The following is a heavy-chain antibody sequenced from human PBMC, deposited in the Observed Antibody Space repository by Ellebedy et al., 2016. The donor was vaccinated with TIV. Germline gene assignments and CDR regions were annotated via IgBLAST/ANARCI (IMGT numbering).Heavy chain of an antibody. D-gene: IGHD3-10*01. V-gene: IGHV5-51*01. CDR1: GYSFTAYW. Sequence: GESLKISCKASGYSFTAYWIGCLRQMPGKGLEWMGIVYPGDSETRYNPSFQGQVAISVDKSIRTAYLQWSSLKASDTAIYYCARRKDGSGSHYHVAFDPWGQGTLVTVSS. CDR3: ARRKDGSGSHYHVAFDP. J-gene: IGHJ5*02. CDR2: VYPGDSET.